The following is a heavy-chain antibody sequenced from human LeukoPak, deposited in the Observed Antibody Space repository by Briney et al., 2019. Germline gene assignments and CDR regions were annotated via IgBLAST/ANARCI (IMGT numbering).Heavy chain of an antibody. CDR2: VDSAGAP. V-gene: IGHV3-13*05. J-gene: IGHJ2*01. CDR3: VKEALTVAGNWHFDL. Sequence: GGSLRLSCAASGFTFNNYDMHWVRYVIGKGLEWVSAVDSAGAPYYAGSVKGRSTISRENAKKSLYLQMDSLGAGDTAVYYCVKEALTVAGNWHFDLWGRGTLVTVSS. CDR1: GFTFNNYD. D-gene: IGHD6-19*01.